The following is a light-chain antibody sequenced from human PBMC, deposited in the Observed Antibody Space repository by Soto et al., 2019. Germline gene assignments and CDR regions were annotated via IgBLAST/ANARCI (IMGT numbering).Light chain of an antibody. CDR2: DVN. V-gene: IGLV2-11*01. J-gene: IGLJ1*01. CDR3: NSYIGHYIYV. Sequence: QSALTQPRSVSGSPGQSVAISCTGTSSNFVGDKYVAWYQKHPGKAPRLVIFDVNKRPSGVPDCFSGSKSGNTASLSISGLQAEDEADYYCNSYIGHYIYVFGTGTKVTVL. CDR1: SSNFVGDKY.